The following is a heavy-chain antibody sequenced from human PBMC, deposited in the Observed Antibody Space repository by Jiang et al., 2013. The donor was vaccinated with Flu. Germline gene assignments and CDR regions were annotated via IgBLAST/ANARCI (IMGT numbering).Heavy chain of an antibody. CDR3: ARATTMAPFYFDF. V-gene: IGHV2-70*18. Sequence: KPTQTLTLTCTFSGFSLNTPEVGVGWVRQPPGKALEWLARIDWDDERYHRTSLKTRLTISKDTSKNQVVLTMANMDPVDTATYYCARATTMAPFYFDFWGPGTLVTVSS. D-gene: IGHD4-23*01. CDR1: GFSLNTPEVG. J-gene: IGHJ4*02. CDR2: IDWDDER.